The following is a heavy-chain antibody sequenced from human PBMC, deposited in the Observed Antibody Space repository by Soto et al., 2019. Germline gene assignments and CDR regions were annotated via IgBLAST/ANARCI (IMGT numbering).Heavy chain of an antibody. Sequence: SETLYLTCTVSGGSISNYYWSWIRQPPGRGLEWIGHIFYSGSTNYNPALKSRVTKSVDTSKSQFSLKLSSLTAADTAVYYCAKDSGYNYGYFRWFDPWGQG. J-gene: IGHJ5*02. CDR2: IFYSGST. V-gene: IGHV4-59*01. D-gene: IGHD5-18*01. CDR1: GGSISNYY. CDR3: AKDSGYNYGYFRWFDP.